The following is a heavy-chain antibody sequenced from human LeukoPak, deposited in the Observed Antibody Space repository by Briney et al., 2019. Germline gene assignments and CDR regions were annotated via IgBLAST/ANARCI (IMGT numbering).Heavy chain of an antibody. Sequence: GASVKISCKASGYSFTSYGISWVRQPPGQGLEGMGGISAYNGNTNYSQNLQGRVTITTDTSTSTAYVELRSLRSDDTAVYYCARDVVVVAASEGGDFWGQGTLVTVSS. D-gene: IGHD2-15*01. V-gene: IGHV1-18*01. CDR2: ISAYNGNT. J-gene: IGHJ4*02. CDR3: ARDVVVVAASEGGDF. CDR1: GYSFTSYG.